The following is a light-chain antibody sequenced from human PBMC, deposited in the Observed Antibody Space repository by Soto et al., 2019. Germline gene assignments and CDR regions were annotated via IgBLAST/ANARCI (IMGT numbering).Light chain of an antibody. J-gene: IGKJ4*01. CDR3: QQYGSSPLT. Sequence: EIGMTQSPATLSVSPGERVTLSCRASQSVSSSFIAWYQQKPGQAPRLLISGASRRATGIPDRFSGSGSGTDFILTISRLEPEDFAVYYCQQYGSSPLTFGGGTKVDIK. CDR2: GAS. CDR1: QSVSSSF. V-gene: IGKV3-20*01.